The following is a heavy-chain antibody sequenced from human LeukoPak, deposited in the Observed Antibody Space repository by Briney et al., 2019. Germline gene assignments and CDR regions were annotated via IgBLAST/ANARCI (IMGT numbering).Heavy chain of an antibody. CDR2: ISAHSGDT. V-gene: IGHV1-18*01. Sequence: ASVKVSCKASGYTFTTYGVSWVRQAPGQGLEWMGWISAHSGDTNFAQKFQGRVTMTRDTSTSTAYMELRSLRSDDTAVYYCARDPYSSSSEYFQYWGPGTLVTVSS. CDR1: GYTFTTYG. CDR3: ARDPYSSSSEYFQY. D-gene: IGHD6-13*01. J-gene: IGHJ1*01.